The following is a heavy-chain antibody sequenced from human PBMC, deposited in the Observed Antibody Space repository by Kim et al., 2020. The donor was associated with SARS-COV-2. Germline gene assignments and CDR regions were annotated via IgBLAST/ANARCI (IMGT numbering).Heavy chain of an antibody. J-gene: IGHJ3*02. V-gene: IGHV3-23*01. CDR1: GFTFSSYA. CDR2: ISGSGGST. CDR3: AKVKWSGEFEAGGAFDI. D-gene: IGHD3-10*01. Sequence: GGSLRLSCAASGFTFSSYAMSWVRQAPGKGLEWVSAISGSGGSTYYADSVKGRFTISRDNSKNTLYLQMNSLRAEDTAVYYCAKVKWSGEFEAGGAFDIWGQGTMVTVSS.